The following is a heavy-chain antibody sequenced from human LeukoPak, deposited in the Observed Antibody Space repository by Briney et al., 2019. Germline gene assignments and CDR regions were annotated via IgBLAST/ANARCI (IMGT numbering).Heavy chain of an antibody. D-gene: IGHD3-16*02. V-gene: IGHV3-7*05. CDR2: IKEDGSEK. Sequence: GGSLRLSCAASGFSFSNYEINWVRQAPGKGLEWVANIKEDGSEKYYVDSVEGRFTISRDNAKNSLYLQMNSLRAEDTAVYYCARVLITFGEVIVFDYWGQGTLVTVSS. J-gene: IGHJ4*02. CDR3: ARVLITFGEVIVFDY. CDR1: GFSFSNYE.